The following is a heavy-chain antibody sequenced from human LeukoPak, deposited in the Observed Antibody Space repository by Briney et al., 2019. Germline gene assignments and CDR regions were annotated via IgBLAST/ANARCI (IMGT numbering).Heavy chain of an antibody. CDR2: FYPGGNT. CDR1: GINVSSNH. Sequence: TGGSLRLSCAVSGINVSSNHMTWVRQAPGKGLEWVSVFYPGGNTYYTDSVKGRFTVSRDNSKNTLYLQMNGLRVEDTAVYYCARAAQHLDYWGQGTLVTVSS. V-gene: IGHV3-53*01. CDR3: ARAAQHLDY. J-gene: IGHJ4*02.